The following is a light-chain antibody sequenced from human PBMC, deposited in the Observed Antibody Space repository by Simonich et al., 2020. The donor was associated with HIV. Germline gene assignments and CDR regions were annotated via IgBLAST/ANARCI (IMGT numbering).Light chain of an antibody. Sequence: DIQMTQSPSSVSASVGDRVTITCRASQGISSWLAWYQQKPGKAPNLLIYAASSLQSGVPSRFSGSGSGTEFTLTISSMQSEDFAVYYCQQYNNWPPLTFGGGTKVEIK. J-gene: IGKJ4*01. CDR2: AAS. V-gene: IGKV1-12*01. CDR1: QGISSW. CDR3: QQYNNWPPLT.